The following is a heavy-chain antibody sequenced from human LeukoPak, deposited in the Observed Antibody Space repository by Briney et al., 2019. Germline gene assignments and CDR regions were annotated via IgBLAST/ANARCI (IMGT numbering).Heavy chain of an antibody. CDR1: GYTFTSNG. V-gene: IGHV1-18*01. J-gene: IGHJ4*02. CDR2: ISAYNGNT. CDR3: ARAGGTTGTTSLDY. Sequence: GASVKVSCKASGYTFTSNGISWERQAPGQALDWMGWISAYNGNTNYEQKLQGRVTMTTDTSTSTAYMELRSLRSDDTAVYYCARAGGTTGTTSLDYWGQGTLVTVSS. D-gene: IGHD1-1*01.